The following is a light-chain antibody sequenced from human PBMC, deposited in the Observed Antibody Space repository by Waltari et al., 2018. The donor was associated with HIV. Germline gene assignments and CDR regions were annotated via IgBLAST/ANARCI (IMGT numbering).Light chain of an antibody. CDR1: SSDVGGYNY. Sequence: QSALTQPRSVSGSPGQSVTVPCTGTSSDVGGYNYVSWYQQHPGKAPKLMIYKFKKRPSGVPDRFSGSKSGNTASLTISGLQAEDEADYYCCSYAGNYTLVFGVGTKLTVL. CDR2: KFK. J-gene: IGLJ2*01. CDR3: CSYAGNYTLV. V-gene: IGLV2-11*01.